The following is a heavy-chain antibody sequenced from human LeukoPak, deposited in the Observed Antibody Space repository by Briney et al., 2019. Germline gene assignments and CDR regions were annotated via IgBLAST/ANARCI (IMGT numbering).Heavy chain of an antibody. Sequence: PGGSLRLSCAASGFTFSSYWMHWVRQAPGKGLVWVSRINSDGSSTSYADSVKGRFTISRDNAKDTLYLQMNSLRAEDTAVYYCARVLMTPYNWNDANYDYWGQGTLVTVSS. CDR2: INSDGSST. CDR3: ARVLMTPYNWNDANYDY. V-gene: IGHV3-74*01. J-gene: IGHJ4*02. D-gene: IGHD1-1*01. CDR1: GFTFSSYW.